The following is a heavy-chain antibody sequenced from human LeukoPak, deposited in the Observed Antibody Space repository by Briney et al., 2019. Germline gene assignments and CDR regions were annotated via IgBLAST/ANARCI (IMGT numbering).Heavy chain of an antibody. CDR3: AREDHSNYNY. J-gene: IGHJ4*02. CDR2: IIPIFGTA. D-gene: IGHD4-11*01. V-gene: IGHV1-69*05. Sequence: AASVKVSCKASGGTFSSYAISWVRQAPGQGLEWMGGIIPIFGTANYAQKFQGRVTITTDESTSTAYMELSSLRSEDTAVYYCAREDHSNYNYWGQGTLVTVSP. CDR1: GGTFSSYA.